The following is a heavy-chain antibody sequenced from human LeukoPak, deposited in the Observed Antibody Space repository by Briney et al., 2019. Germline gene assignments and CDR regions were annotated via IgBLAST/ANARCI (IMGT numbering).Heavy chain of an antibody. V-gene: IGHV3-30*04. J-gene: IGHJ5*02. D-gene: IGHD3-22*01. CDR1: GFTFSSYA. Sequence: PGRSLRLSCAASGFTFSSYAMHWVRQAPGKGLEWVAVISYDGSNKYYADSVKGRFTISRDNSKNTLYLQMNSLRAEDTAVYYCAREISTTYYYDSSGLTSRWFDPWGQGTLVTVSS. CDR2: ISYDGSNK. CDR3: AREISTTYYYDSSGLTSRWFDP.